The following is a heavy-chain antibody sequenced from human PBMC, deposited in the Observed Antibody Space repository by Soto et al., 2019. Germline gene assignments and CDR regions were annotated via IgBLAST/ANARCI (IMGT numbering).Heavy chain of an antibody. V-gene: IGHV3-30-3*01. D-gene: IGHD2-2*01. CDR2: ISYDGSNK. CDR3: ARDRVVVPAAVTRTIYYYYGMDV. Sequence: VGSLRLSCAASGFTFSSYAMHWVRQAPGKGLEWVAVISYDGSNKYYADSVKGRFTISRDNSKNTLYLQMNSLRAEDTAVYYCARDRVVVPAAVTRTIYYYYGMDVWGQGTTVTVSS. CDR1: GFTFSSYA. J-gene: IGHJ6*02.